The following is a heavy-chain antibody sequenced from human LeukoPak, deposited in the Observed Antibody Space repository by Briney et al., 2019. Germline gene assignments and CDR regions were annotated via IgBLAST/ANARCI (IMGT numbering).Heavy chain of an antibody. CDR3: AREGMYAVRGVYRRRWDY. D-gene: IGHD3-10*01. J-gene: IGHJ4*02. V-gene: IGHV4-38-2*02. CDR1: GYFISSGYY. Sequence: SETLPLTCTVSGYFISSGYYWGWIRQPPGQGLQWIGSIHHSGSTYYNPSLKSRVTISVDTSKNQFSLKLSSVTAADTAVYYCAREGMYAVRGVYRRRWDYWGQGTLVTVSS. CDR2: IHHSGST.